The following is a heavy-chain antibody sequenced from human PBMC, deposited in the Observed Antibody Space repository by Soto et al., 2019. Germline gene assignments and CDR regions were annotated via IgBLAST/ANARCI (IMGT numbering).Heavy chain of an antibody. J-gene: IGHJ6*02. CDR1: GFTFSSYG. CDR3: AKKKGVGLQSYYGMDV. D-gene: IGHD4-4*01. Sequence: GGSLRLSCAASGFTFSSYGMHWVRQAPGKGLEWVAVISYDGSNKYYADSVKGRFTISRDNSKNTLYLQMNSLRAEDTAVYYCAKKKGVGLQSYYGMDVWGQGTTVTVSS. CDR2: ISYDGSNK. V-gene: IGHV3-30*18.